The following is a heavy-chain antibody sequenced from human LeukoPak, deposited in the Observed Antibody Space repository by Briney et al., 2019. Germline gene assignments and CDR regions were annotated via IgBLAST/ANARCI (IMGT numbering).Heavy chain of an antibody. CDR3: ARGKDRLVPAAPLDY. V-gene: IGHV3-21*01. CDR2: ISSSSSYI. CDR1: GFTFSSYS. J-gene: IGHJ4*02. Sequence: GGSLRLSCAASGFTFSSYSMNWVRQAPGKGLEWVSSISSSSSYIYYADSVKGRFTISRDNAKNSLYLQMNSLRAEDTAVYYCARGKDRLVPAAPLDYWGQGTLVTVSS. D-gene: IGHD2-2*01.